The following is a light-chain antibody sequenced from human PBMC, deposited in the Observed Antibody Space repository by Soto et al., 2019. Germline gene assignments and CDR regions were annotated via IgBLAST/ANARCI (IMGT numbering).Light chain of an antibody. J-gene: IGKJ3*01. CDR1: QVITNF. CDR2: AAS. Sequence: DIQMTQSPSSLSASVGDRVTITCRASQVITNFLAWYQQKPGKAPKLLIYAASTLQSGVPSRFSGSGSGTDFTLTISSLQPEDFAVYYCQQRSNWLFTFGPGTKVDIK. V-gene: IGKV1-27*01. CDR3: QQRSNWLFT.